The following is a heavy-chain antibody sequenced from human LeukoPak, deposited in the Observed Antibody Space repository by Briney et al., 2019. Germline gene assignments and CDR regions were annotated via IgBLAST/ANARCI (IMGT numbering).Heavy chain of an antibody. Sequence: PGGSPRLSCAASGFTFSSYWMSWVRQAPGKGLEWVANIKQDGSEKYYVDSVKGRFTISRDNAKNSLYLQMNSLRAEDTAVYYCAREGSYSSGWYIDYWGQGTLVTVSS. CDR1: GFTFSSYW. CDR3: AREGSYSSGWYIDY. V-gene: IGHV3-7*01. CDR2: IKQDGSEK. J-gene: IGHJ4*02. D-gene: IGHD6-19*01.